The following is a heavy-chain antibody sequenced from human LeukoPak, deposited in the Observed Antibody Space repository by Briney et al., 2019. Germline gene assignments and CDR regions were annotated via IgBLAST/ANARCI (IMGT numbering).Heavy chain of an antibody. J-gene: IGHJ4*02. CDR1: GCSISSYY. V-gene: IGHV4-59*01. D-gene: IGHD3-16*01. CDR3: ARAPYYDYVWGSYWYYFDY. CDR2: IYYSGST. Sequence: PSETLSLTCTVSGCSISSYYLSWIRQPPGKGLEWIGCIYYSGSTNCNPSLKSRVSISVDASKNQFSLKLSSVTAADTAVYYCARAPYYDYVWGSYWYYFDYWGQGTLVTVSS.